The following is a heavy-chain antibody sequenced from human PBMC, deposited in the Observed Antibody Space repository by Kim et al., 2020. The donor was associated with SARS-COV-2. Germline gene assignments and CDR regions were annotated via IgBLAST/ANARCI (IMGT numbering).Heavy chain of an antibody. CDR2: LTNTGATT. V-gene: IGHV3-23*01. J-gene: IGHJ6*03. Sequence: GGSLRLSCTASGFTFSTYAMSWVRQAPGKGLEWVSTLTNTGATTYYADSVKGRFTISRDNSKNTLYLQMNSLRAEDTAVYYCAKIQGPRYYYMEVWGKGTTVTVSS. CDR3: AKIQGPRYYYMEV. CDR1: GFTFSTYA.